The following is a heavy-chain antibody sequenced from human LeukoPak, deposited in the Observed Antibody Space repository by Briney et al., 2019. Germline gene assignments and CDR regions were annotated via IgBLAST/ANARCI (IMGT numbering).Heavy chain of an antibody. J-gene: IGHJ5*02. V-gene: IGHV1-24*01. CDR2: FDPEDGET. Sequence: ASVKVSCKVSGYTLTELSLHWVRQAPGKGLEWMGGFDPEDGETIYAQKFQGRVTMTEDTSTDTAYMELSSLRSEDTAVYYCATDLGYCSGGSCYSGGFDPWGQGTPVTVSS. CDR3: ATDLGYCSGGSCYSGGFDP. CDR1: GYTLTELS. D-gene: IGHD2-15*01.